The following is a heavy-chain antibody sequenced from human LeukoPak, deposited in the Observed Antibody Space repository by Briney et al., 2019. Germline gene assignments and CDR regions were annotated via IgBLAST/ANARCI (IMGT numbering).Heavy chain of an antibody. CDR2: IYYSGST. CDR3: ARVGRVAAAADY. J-gene: IGHJ4*02. D-gene: IGHD6-13*01. Sequence: PSETLSLTCTVSGGSISSGDYYWSWIRQPPGKGLEWIGYIYYSGSTYYNPSLKSRVTISVDTSKNQFSLKLSSVTAADTAVYYCARVGRVAAAADYWGQGTLVTVSS. V-gene: IGHV4-30-4*01. CDR1: GGSISSGDYY.